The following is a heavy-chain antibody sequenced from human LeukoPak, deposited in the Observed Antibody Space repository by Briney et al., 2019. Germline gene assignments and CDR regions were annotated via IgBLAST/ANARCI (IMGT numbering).Heavy chain of an antibody. CDR3: TTDHAWAHFYDSRGDYFDY. CDR2: IKSKPDGGAT. J-gene: IGHJ4*02. V-gene: IGHV3-15*01. CDR1: GFALSDAW. D-gene: IGHD3-22*01. Sequence: PGGSLRLSCAASGFALSDAWMGWVRQTPGKGLEWLGRIKSKPDGGATDYTAPVEGRFTISRDDSKNILYLHLNSLKIEDTAVYFCTTDHAWAHFYDSRGDYFDYWGQGTLVTVSS.